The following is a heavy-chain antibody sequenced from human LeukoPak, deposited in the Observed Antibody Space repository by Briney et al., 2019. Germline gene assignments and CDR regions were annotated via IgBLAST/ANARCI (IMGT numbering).Heavy chain of an antibody. CDR2: IRYDGSNK. Sequence: GGSLRLSCAASGFTFSSYGMHWVRQAPGKGLEWVAFIRYDGSNKYYADSVKGRFTISRDNSKNTLYLQMNSLRAEDTAVYYCAREDTAMVNAFDIWGQGTMVTVSS. D-gene: IGHD5-18*01. CDR3: AREDTAMVNAFDI. CDR1: GFTFSSYG. V-gene: IGHV3-30*02. J-gene: IGHJ3*02.